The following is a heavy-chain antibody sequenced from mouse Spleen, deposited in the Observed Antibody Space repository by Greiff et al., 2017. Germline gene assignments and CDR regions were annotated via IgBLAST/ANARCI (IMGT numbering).Heavy chain of an antibody. CDR2: IDPETGGT. J-gene: IGHJ4*01. D-gene: IGHD1-1*01. V-gene: IGHV1-15*01. CDR3: TRLGLRFYYAMDY. Sequence: QVQLKQSGAELVRPGASVTLSCKASGYTFTDYEMHWVKQTPVHGLEWIGAIDPETGGTAYNQKFKGKAILTADKSSSTAYMELRSLTSEDSAVYYCTRLGLRFYYAMDYWGQGTSVTVSS. CDR1: GYTFTDYE.